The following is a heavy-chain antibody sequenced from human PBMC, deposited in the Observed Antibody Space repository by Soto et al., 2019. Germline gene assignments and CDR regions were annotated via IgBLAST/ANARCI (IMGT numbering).Heavy chain of an antibody. CDR2: IKSKTDGGTT. J-gene: IGHJ4*02. D-gene: IGHD6-6*01. V-gene: IGHV3-15*01. Sequence: GGSLRLSCAASGFTFSNAWMSWVRQAPGKGLEWVGRIKSKTDGGTTDYAAPVKGRFTISRDDSKNTLYLQMNSLKTEDTAVYYCTTIVTGDSSSSLFDYWGQGTLVTVSS. CDR1: GFTFSNAW. CDR3: TTIVTGDSSSSLFDY.